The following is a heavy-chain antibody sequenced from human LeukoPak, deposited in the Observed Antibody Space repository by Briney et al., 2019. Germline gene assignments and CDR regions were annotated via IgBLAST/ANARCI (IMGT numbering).Heavy chain of an antibody. D-gene: IGHD5-12*01. J-gene: IGHJ3*01. CDR1: GFTFRSFW. Sequence: PGGSLRLSCAASGFTFRSFWIQGVRQAPGKGLVWVGRINNDGTDTIYADSVKGRFTVSRDNAKNTLYLQMNSLRVEDTAVYFCARGGFSHGFDVWGQGTVVTVSS. V-gene: IGHV3-74*01. CDR3: ARGGFSHGFDV. CDR2: INNDGTDT.